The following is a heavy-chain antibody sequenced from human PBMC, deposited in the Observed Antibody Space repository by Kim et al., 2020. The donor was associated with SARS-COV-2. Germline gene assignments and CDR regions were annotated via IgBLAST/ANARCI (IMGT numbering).Heavy chain of an antibody. V-gene: IGHV3-30*04. D-gene: IGHD3-22*01. CDR1: GFTFSSYA. J-gene: IGHJ4*02. CDR2: ISYDGSNK. CDR3: ARVLRPLLLRGGLDY. Sequence: GGSLRLSCAASGFTFSSYAMHWVRQAPGKGLEWVAVISYDGSNKYYADSVKGRFTISRDNSKNTLYLQMNSLRAEDTAVYYCARVLRPLLLRGGLDYWGQGTLVTVSS.